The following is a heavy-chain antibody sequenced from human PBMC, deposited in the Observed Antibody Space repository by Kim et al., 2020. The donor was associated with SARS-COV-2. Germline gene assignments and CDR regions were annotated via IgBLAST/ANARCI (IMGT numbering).Heavy chain of an antibody. CDR3: ARGSRLTDY. CDR2: IYYSGST. V-gene: IGHV4-39*01. J-gene: IGHJ4*02. CDR1: GGSISSSSYY. D-gene: IGHD3-16*01. Sequence: SETLSLTCTVSGGSISSSSYYWGWIRQPPGKGLEWIGSIYYSGSTYYNPSLKSRVTISVDTSKNQFSLKLSSVTAADTAVYYCARGSRLTDYWGQGTLVTVSS.